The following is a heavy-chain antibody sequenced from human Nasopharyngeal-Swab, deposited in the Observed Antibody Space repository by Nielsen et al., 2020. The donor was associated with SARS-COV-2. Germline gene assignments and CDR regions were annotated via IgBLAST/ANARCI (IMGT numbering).Heavy chain of an antibody. Sequence: GGSLRLSYAASGFTFSSYGMHWVRQAPGKGLEWVAFIRYDGSNKYYADSVKGRFTISRDNSKNTLYLQMNSLRAEDTAVYYCARGGVPAAIYQLGITLSSGGVNAFDIWGQGTMVTVSS. CDR3: ARGGVPAAIYQLGITLSSGGVNAFDI. J-gene: IGHJ3*02. CDR1: GFTFSSYG. V-gene: IGHV3-30*02. D-gene: IGHD2-2*01. CDR2: IRYDGSNK.